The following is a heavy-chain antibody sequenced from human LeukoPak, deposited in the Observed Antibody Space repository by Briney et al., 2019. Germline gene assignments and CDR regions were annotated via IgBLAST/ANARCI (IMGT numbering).Heavy chain of an antibody. D-gene: IGHD1-1*01. J-gene: IGHJ4*02. V-gene: IGHV4-30-2*01. CDR3: ARDLAGTTG. CDR2: IYHSGST. Sequence: SETLSLTCTVSGGSISSGGYYWSWIRQPPGKGLEWIGYIYHSGSTYYNPSLKSRVTISVDRSKNQFSLKLSSVTAADTAVYYCARDLAGTTGWGQGTLVTVSS. CDR1: GGSISSGGYY.